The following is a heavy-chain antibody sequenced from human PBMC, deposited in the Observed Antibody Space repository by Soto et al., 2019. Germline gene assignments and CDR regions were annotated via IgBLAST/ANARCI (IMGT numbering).Heavy chain of an antibody. V-gene: IGHV3-30-3*01. CDR2: ISYDGSNK. J-gene: IGHJ4*02. Sequence: QVQLVESGGGVVQPGRSLRLSCAASGFTFSSYSMHWVLQAPGKGLEWVAVISYDGSNKYYADSVKGRFTISRDNSKNTLYLQMNSLRAEDTAVYYCARSYEQQLVPPLIRWGQGTLVTVSS. D-gene: IGHD6-13*01. CDR3: ARSYEQQLVPPLIR. CDR1: GFTFSSYS.